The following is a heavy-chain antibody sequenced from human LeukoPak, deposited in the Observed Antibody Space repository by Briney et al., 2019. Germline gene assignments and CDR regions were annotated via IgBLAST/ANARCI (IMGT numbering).Heavy chain of an antibody. CDR1: GFTFSDYY. J-gene: IGHJ5*02. V-gene: IGHV3-11*04. CDR3: ARDGSPEASINYFDT. CDR2: ISNSGSVS. Sequence: GGSLRLSCAASGFTFSDYYMSWIRQAPGKGLEWVLYISNSGSVSYYADSVKGRFTISRDNAKNSLYLEMNSLSADDTALYYCARDGSPEASINYFDTWGQGTPVTVSS. D-gene: IGHD5-24*01.